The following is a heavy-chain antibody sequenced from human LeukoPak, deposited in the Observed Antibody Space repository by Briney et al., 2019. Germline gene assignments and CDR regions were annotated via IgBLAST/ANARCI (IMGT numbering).Heavy chain of an antibody. CDR2: INPNSGGT. V-gene: IGHV1-2*02. CDR1: GYTFTGYY. D-gene: IGHD1-26*01. J-gene: IGHJ3*02. CDR3: ARRGSYVQDAFDI. Sequence: ASVKVSCKASGYTFTGYYMHWVRQAPGQGLEWMEWINPNSGGTNYAQKFQGRVTMTRDTSISTAYMELSRLRSDDTAVYYCARRGSYVQDAFDIWGQGTMVTVSS.